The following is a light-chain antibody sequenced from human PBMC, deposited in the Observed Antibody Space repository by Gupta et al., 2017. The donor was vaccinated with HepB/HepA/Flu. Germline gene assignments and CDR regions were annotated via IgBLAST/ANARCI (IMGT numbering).Light chain of an antibody. Sequence: DIQMTQSPSSLSASVGDRVTITCRASQSISSYLYWYQQKPGKAPKLLIYAASSVQSGVPSRLSGSGSGTEFTRTIRRLQPEDFATYYCQQSNGTPYTFGQGTKVEIK. CDR2: AAS. CDR1: QSISSY. V-gene: IGKV1-39*01. CDR3: QQSNGTPYT. J-gene: IGKJ2*01.